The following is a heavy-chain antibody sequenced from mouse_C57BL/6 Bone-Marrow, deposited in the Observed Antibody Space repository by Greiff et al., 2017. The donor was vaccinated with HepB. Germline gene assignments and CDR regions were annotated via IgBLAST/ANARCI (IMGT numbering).Heavy chain of an antibody. Sequence: EVQLQQSGPELVMPGASVKISCKASGYSFTDYNMNWVKQSNGKSLEWIGVINPNYGTTSYNQKFKGKATLTVDQSSSTAYMQLNSLTSEDSAVYYCAREGLYDGYYGGDWYFDVWGTGTTVTVSS. CDR3: AREGLYDGYYGGDWYFDV. CDR1: GYSFTDYN. D-gene: IGHD2-3*01. J-gene: IGHJ1*03. V-gene: IGHV1-39*01. CDR2: INPNYGTT.